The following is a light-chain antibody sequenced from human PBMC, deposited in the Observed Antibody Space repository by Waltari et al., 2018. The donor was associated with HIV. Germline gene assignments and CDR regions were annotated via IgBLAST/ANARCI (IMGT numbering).Light chain of an antibody. CDR1: QSLAFCDGTSY. V-gene: IGKV2-30*01. J-gene: IGKJ2*01. Sequence: TQSPLSLSVTLGQPAAIPFKSNQSLAFCDGTSYLFWYHQRPGPPPRRLLYQVSRRDAGVPGRITGSGSDTDFTLRISRVAAEDAGFYFCMQATSWPHTFGQRTELQI. CDR3: MQATSWPHT. CDR2: QVS.